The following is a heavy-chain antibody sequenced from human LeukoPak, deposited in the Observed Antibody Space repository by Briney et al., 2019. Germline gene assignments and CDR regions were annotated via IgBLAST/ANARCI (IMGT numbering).Heavy chain of an antibody. D-gene: IGHD3-9*01. V-gene: IGHV3-7*03. CDR1: GCTFGKYW. CDR3: ARDQYDTLSRMGNFDS. Sequence: GGSLTLSCVASGCTFGKYWMSWVRQAPGKGLEWVANIKLDGSEKNYVNSVKGRFTISRDNTKNSLYLQMNSLRAEDTAVFYCARDQYDTLSRMGNFDSWGQGTLVIVSS. CDR2: IKLDGSEK. J-gene: IGHJ4*02.